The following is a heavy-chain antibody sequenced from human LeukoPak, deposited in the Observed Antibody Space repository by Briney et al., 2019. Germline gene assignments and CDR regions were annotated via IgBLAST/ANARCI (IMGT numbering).Heavy chain of an antibody. D-gene: IGHD3-22*01. CDR1: GGTFSSYD. V-gene: IGHV1-69*01. J-gene: IGHJ6*03. Sequence: SVKVSCKASGGTFSSYDISWVRQAPGQGLEWMGGIIPIFGTANYAQKFQGRVTITADESTSTAYMELSSLRSEDTAVYYCARQYYYDSSRYPLWYYYYYMDVWGKGTTVTVSS. CDR2: IIPIFGTA. CDR3: ARQYYYDSSRYPLWYYYYYMDV.